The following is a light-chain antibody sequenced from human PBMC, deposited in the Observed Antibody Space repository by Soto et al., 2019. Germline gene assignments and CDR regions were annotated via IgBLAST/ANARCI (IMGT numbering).Light chain of an antibody. Sequence: EIVLTQSPGTLSLSPGERATLSCRASQSVSNTHVAWYQQRPGQAPRLLIYDASRRDIGVPDRFSGSGSGTDFTLTITGLEPEDFAVYYCQQYGSPITFGKGTRREIK. V-gene: IGKV3-20*01. CDR3: QQYGSPIT. CDR2: DAS. J-gene: IGKJ5*01. CDR1: QSVSNTH.